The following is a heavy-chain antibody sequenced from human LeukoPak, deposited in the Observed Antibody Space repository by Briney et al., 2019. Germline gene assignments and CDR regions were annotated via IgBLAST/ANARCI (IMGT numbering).Heavy chain of an antibody. J-gene: IGHJ4*02. CDR3: AKTSVGEGRIIGSGYFDN. CDR2: ISGSGTVT. D-gene: IGHD2-15*01. CDR1: GFTFSNHA. V-gene: IGHV3-23*01. Sequence: GGSLRLSCAASGFTFSNHAMNWVRQAPGKGLEWVSIISGSGTVTYYADSVRGRFTISRDNSKNTLYLQMNSLRAEDTAVYYCAKTSVGEGRIIGSGYFDNWGQGTLVTVSS.